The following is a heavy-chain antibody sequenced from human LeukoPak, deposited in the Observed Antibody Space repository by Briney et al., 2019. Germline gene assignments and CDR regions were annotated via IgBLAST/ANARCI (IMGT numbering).Heavy chain of an antibody. Sequence: INPSGRITSYAQKFQGRVTMNREKSTRAVYMELSSLRSEDTAVYYCARKSVGATHDAFDIWGQGTMVTVSS. CDR2: INPSGRIT. J-gene: IGHJ3*02. V-gene: IGHV1-46*01. D-gene: IGHD1-26*01. CDR3: ARKSVGATHDAFDI.